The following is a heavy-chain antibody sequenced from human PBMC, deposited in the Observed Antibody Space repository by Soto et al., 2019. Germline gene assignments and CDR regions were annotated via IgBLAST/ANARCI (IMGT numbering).Heavy chain of an antibody. D-gene: IGHD3-16*01. CDR1: GFSFSNAW. CDR2: IKSKSSGSTT. J-gene: IGHJ4*02. V-gene: IGHV3-15*01. Sequence: EVQLVQSGGGLIKPGGSLRLFCATSGFSFSNAWMSWVRQAPGKGLEWVGRIKSKSSGSTTDYAAVVKGRFTISRDDSRNRLDLQMDSLKTEDTAVYFCTTETIAAFRGVLDYWGQGALVTVSS. CDR3: TTETIAAFRGVLDY.